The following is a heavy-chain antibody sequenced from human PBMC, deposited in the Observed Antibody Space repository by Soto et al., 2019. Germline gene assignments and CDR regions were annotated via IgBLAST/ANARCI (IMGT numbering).Heavy chain of an antibody. CDR1: GFTFSSYA. J-gene: IGHJ4*02. Sequence: VGSLRLSCAASGFTFSSYAMSWVRQAPGKGLEWVSAISGSGGSTYYADSVKGRFTISRDNSKNTLYLQMNSLRAEDTAVYYCAKGRTIFGVALFDYCGQGTMVTVSS. D-gene: IGHD3-3*01. CDR2: ISGSGGST. CDR3: AKGRTIFGVALFDY. V-gene: IGHV3-23*01.